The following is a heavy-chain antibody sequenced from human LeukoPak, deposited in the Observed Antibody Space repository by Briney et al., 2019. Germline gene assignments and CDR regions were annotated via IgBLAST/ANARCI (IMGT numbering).Heavy chain of an antibody. CDR1: GFTFSSYA. Sequence: QAGGSLRLSCAASGFTFSSYAMSWVRQAPGKGLEWVSAISGSGGSTYYADSVKGRFTISRDNSKNTLYLQMNSLRAGDTAVYYCAKDSTPWAWEYFDYWGQGTLVTVSS. CDR2: ISGSGGST. V-gene: IGHV3-23*01. CDR3: AKDSTPWAWEYFDY. D-gene: IGHD1-26*01. J-gene: IGHJ4*02.